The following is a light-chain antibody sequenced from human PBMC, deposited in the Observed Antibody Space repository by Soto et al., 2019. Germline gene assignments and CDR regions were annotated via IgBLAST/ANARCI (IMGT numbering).Light chain of an antibody. J-gene: IGKJ1*01. CDR1: QSISNS. CDR3: QQYKSYSPGT. V-gene: IGKV1-5*01. CDR2: DAS. Sequence: DIPLTQSPSTLSASVGDRVTITCRASQSISNSLAWYQQKPGKAPKLLVFDASSLESGVPSRFRGSGSGTQFTLTISSLRPDDFATYFCQQYKSYSPGTFGQGTKVDI.